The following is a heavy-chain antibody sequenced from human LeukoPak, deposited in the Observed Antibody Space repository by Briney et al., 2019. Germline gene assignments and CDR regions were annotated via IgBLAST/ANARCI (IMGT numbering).Heavy chain of an antibody. Sequence: GASVKVSCKASGYTFTGYYIHWVRQAPGQGIEWMGRINPNSGGTNYAQKFQGRVTMTRDTSISTAYMELRRLRSDDTAVYYCARDYCSGGSCYSYYFDYWGQGTLVTVSS. D-gene: IGHD2-15*01. CDR2: INPNSGGT. V-gene: IGHV1-2*06. CDR1: GYTFTGYY. CDR3: ARDYCSGGSCYSYYFDY. J-gene: IGHJ4*02.